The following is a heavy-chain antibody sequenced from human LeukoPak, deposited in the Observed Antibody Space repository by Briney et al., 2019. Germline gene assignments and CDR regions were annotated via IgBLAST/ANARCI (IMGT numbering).Heavy chain of an antibody. CDR3: ARDAFGRSGFDY. D-gene: IGHD3-3*02. CDR1: GVSISSYY. CDR2: IYYSGST. V-gene: IGHV4-59*01. J-gene: IGHJ4*02. Sequence: SETLSLTCTVSGVSISSYYWSWIRQPPGKGLEWIGCIYYSGSTKSNPSLKSRVTISRDTSKNQFSLKLSSVTAADTAVYYCARDAFGRSGFDYWGQGTLVTVSS.